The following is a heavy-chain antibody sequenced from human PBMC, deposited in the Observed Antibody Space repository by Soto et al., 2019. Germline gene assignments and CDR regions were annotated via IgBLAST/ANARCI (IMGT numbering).Heavy chain of an antibody. D-gene: IGHD3-3*01. V-gene: IGHV4-34*01. CDR2: INQSGST. Sequence: PSETLSRTCAVYGGSFSGYYWSWIRQPPGKGLEWIGEINQSGSTNYNPSLKSLVTISVDTSKNQFSLKLSSVTAADTAVYYCARAVVFWSGYYYHGMDVWGQGTTVTVSS. J-gene: IGHJ6*02. CDR1: GGSFSGYY. CDR3: ARAVVFWSGYYYHGMDV.